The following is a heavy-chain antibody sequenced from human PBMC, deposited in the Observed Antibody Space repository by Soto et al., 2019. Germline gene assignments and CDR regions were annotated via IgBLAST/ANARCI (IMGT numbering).Heavy chain of an antibody. Sequence: ASVKVSCKASGYTFTGYGSSWVRQATGQGLEWMGWISAYNGNTNYAQKLQGRVTMTTDTSTSTAYMELRSLRSDDTAVFYCARAYFPGIAAAYYFDYWGQGTLVTVSS. CDR1: GYTFTGYG. CDR2: ISAYNGNT. J-gene: IGHJ4*02. D-gene: IGHD6-13*01. CDR3: ARAYFPGIAAAYYFDY. V-gene: IGHV1-18*01.